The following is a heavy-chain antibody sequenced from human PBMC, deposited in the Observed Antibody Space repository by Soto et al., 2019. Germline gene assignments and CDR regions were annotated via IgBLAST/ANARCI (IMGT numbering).Heavy chain of an antibody. CDR3: AKEGPGGGRHFYYGMDV. CDR1: GFVFSDYG. D-gene: IGHD1-26*01. J-gene: IGHJ6*02. Sequence: KLVESGGGVVQPGRSLRLSCAASGFVFSDYGMHWVRQAPGKGLEWVALTTNDGNNEFYRESVKGRFSISRGRSTNTVDLLMNSLRPEDTGVYYCAKEGPGGGRHFYYGMDVWGQGTTVTVSS. CDR2: TTNDGNNE. V-gene: IGHV3-30*18.